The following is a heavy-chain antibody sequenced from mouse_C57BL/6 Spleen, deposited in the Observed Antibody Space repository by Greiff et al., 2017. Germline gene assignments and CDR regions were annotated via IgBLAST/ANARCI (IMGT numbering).Heavy chain of an antibody. CDR3: ARDDYDGFAY. CDR1: GFTFSDYG. Sequence: EVQLVESGGGLVKPGGSLKLSCAASGFTFSDYGMHWVRQAPEKGLEWVASISSGSSTIYYADTVKGTFTISRDNAKNTLFLQMTSLRSEDSAMYYCARDDYDGFAYWGQGTLVTVSA. J-gene: IGHJ3*01. CDR2: ISSGSSTI. V-gene: IGHV5-17*01. D-gene: IGHD2-4*01.